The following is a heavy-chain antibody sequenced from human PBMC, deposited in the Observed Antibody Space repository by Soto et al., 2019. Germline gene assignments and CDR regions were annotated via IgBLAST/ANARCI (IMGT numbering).Heavy chain of an antibody. Sequence: EVQLVESGGGLIHPGGSLRLSCAVSGISISNSWMHWIRQIPGKGLVWVSHINNVGSIINYADSVRGRFTIYRDNAGNTLYLQMNSLGVEDTATYYCATDECRGLNYWGQGTSVTVSS. CDR3: ATDECRGLNY. V-gene: IGHV3-74*01. J-gene: IGHJ4*02. CDR2: INNVGSII. CDR1: GISISNSW.